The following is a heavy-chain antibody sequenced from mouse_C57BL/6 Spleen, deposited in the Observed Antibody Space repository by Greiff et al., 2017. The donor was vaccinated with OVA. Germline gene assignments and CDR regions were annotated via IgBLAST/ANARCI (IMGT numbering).Heavy chain of an antibody. V-gene: IGHV14-3*01. CDR2: IDPANGNT. J-gene: IGHJ1*03. CDR3: ARRSYYYGSSYWYFDV. Sequence: VQLQQSVAELVRPGASVKLSCTASGFNIKNTYMHWVKQRPEQGLEWIGRIDPANGNTKYAPKFQGKATITADTSTNTAYLQLSSLTSEDTAIYYCARRSYYYGSSYWYFDVWGTGTTVTVSS. D-gene: IGHD1-1*01. CDR1: GFNIKNTY.